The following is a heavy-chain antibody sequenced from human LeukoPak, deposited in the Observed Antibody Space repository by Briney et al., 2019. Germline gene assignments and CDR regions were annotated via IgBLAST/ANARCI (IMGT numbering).Heavy chain of an antibody. V-gene: IGHV3-21*04. CDR1: GFTFSSYS. J-gene: IGHJ2*01. D-gene: IGHD3-10*01. CDR3: ARAPWIRGGHKTYWYFDL. Sequence: GGSLRLSCAASGFTFSSYSMNWVRQAPGKGLEWVSSISSSSYIYYSDSVKGRCTISRDNAKNSLYLQMNSLRADDSALYYCARAPWIRGGHKTYWYFDLWGRGTLVTVSS. CDR2: ISSSSYI.